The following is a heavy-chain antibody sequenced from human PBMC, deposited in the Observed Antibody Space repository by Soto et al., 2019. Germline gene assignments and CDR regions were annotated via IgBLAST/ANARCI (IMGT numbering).Heavy chain of an antibody. J-gene: IGHJ4*02. CDR1: GGSISSGGYS. V-gene: IGHV4-30-2*01. CDR3: ARKGLYASGSGWYWYFDY. D-gene: IGHD6-19*01. Sequence: PSETLSLTCAVSGGSISSGGYSWSWIRQPPGKGLEWIGYIYHSGSTYYNPSLKSRVTISVDRSKNQFSLKLSSVTAADTAVYYCARKGLYASGSGWYWYFDYWGQGALVTVSS. CDR2: IYHSGST.